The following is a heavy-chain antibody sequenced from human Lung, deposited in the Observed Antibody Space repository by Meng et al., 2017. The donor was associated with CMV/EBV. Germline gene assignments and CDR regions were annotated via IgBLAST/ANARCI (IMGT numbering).Heavy chain of an antibody. D-gene: IGHD2/OR15-2a*01. Sequence: VQLVQSVAEVKRPGSSVKVACKTSGGFFSTYTFSGVRQAPGQGLEWMGGLIPVLNKAKSAPRFQDRVTFTADETTTTAYMELSSLTFEGTAVYFCARGRGNQPLFDFWGQGTLVTVSS. CDR2: LIPVLNKA. J-gene: IGHJ4*02. V-gene: IGHV1-69*10. CDR3: ARGRGNQPLFDF. CDR1: GGFFSTYT.